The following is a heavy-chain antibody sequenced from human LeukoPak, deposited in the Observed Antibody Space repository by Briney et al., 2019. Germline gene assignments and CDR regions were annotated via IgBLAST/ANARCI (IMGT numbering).Heavy chain of an antibody. V-gene: IGHV1-69*04. Sequence: EASVKVSCKASGGTFSSYAISWVRQAPGQGLEWMGRIIPILGIANYAQKFQGRVTITADKSTSTAYMELSSLRSEDTAVYYCAMRDYDYVWGSYRGPEFNAFDTWGQGTMVTVSS. D-gene: IGHD3-16*02. J-gene: IGHJ3*02. CDR2: IIPILGIA. CDR1: GGTFSSYA. CDR3: AMRDYDYVWGSYRGPEFNAFDT.